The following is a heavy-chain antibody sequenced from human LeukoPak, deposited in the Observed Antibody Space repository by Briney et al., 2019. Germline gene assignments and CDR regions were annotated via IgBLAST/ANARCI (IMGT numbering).Heavy chain of an antibody. V-gene: IGHV4-30-4*01. Sequence: PSQTLSLTCTVSGGSISSGDYYWSWIRQPPGKGLEWIGYIYYSGSTYYNPSLKSRVTISVDTSKNQFSLKLSSVTAADTAVYYCARGMVRGEGVAYWGQATLVTVSS. CDR3: ARGMVRGEGVAY. CDR1: GGSISSGDYY. J-gene: IGHJ4*02. D-gene: IGHD3-10*01. CDR2: IYYSGST.